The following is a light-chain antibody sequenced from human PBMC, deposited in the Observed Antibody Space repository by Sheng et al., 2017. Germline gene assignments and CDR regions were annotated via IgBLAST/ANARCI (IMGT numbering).Light chain of an antibody. CDR2: GIV. Sequence: QSVLTQPPSASGTPGQRVTISCSGSSSNIDSNYVCWYQHLPGRPPNSSSTGIVSGPQGSLTPILWLQVWHSASLAISGLRAEDEAEYYCAAWDDSLSAWVFGGGTKLTVL. CDR1: SSNIDSNY. CDR3: AAWDDSLSAWV. V-gene: IGLV1-47*01. J-gene: IGLJ3*02.